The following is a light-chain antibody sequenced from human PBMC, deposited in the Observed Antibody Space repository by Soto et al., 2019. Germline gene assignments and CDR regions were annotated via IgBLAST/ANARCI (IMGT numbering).Light chain of an antibody. CDR2: DAS. Sequence: EIVMTQSPATLSVSPGERATLSYRASQSVAGNLAWYQQKPGQAPRLLIYDASTRATGIPARFSGSGSGTEFTVTISSVQSEDFAVYYCQQYTNWHWTFGQGTKVEIK. CDR1: QSVAGN. CDR3: QQYTNWHWT. J-gene: IGKJ1*01. V-gene: IGKV3-15*01.